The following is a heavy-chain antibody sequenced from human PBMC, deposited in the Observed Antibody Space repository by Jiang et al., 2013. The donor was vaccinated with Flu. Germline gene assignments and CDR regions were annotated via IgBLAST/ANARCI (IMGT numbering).Heavy chain of an antibody. CDR3: ARYSPLGLYYYYGMDV. Sequence: SGYYWSWSPSEPPGKGLEWIGEINHSGSTNYNPSLKSRVTISVDTSKNQFSLKLSSVTAADTAVYYCARYSPLGLYYYYGMDVWGKGTTVTVSS. CDR1: SGYY. CDR2: INHSGST. V-gene: IGHV4-34*01. J-gene: IGHJ6*04. D-gene: IGHD5-18*01.